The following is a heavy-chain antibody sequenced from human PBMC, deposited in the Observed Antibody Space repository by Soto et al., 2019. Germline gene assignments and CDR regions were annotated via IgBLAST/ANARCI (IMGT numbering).Heavy chain of an antibody. CDR1: GFTFSNSA. V-gene: IGHV3-23*01. D-gene: IGHD2-2*01. J-gene: IGHJ4*02. Sequence: EVHLLESGGGVAQPGGSLRLSCAASGFTFSNSAMSWVRQAPGKGPEWVSTISGGSGDTSYADPVKGRFIVSRDDSRTTLYLQMNSLRAEDTALYYCARGASTFDYWGQGRPVIVSS. CDR2: ISGGSGDT. CDR3: ARGASTFDY.